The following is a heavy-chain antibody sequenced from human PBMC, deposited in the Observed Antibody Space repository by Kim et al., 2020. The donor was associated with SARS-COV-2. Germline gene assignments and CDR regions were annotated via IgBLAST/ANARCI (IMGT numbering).Heavy chain of an antibody. CDR3: ARAIYCSSTSCFYGMDV. V-gene: IGHV3-48*03. Sequence: GKGRVTISRDNAKSSLSLQMNSLRAEDTAVYYCARAIYCSSTSCFYGMDVWGQGTTVTVSS. J-gene: IGHJ6*02. D-gene: IGHD2-2*01.